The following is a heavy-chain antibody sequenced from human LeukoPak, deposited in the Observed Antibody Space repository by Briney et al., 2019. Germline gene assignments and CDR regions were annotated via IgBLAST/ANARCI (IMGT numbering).Heavy chain of an antibody. CDR3: SRIKYGGNSGYHFDY. CDR1: GFNFNYFA. Sequence: GGSLRLSCSASGFNFNYFAMSWIRQAPGKGLEWVSTIGDSGSGGSYADSVRGRFTISRDNSKNIVYLQMHSLRVDDSAVYYCSRIKYGGNSGYHFDYWGQGTLVTVSS. V-gene: IGHV3-23*01. D-gene: IGHD4-23*01. J-gene: IGHJ4*02. CDR2: IGDSGSGG.